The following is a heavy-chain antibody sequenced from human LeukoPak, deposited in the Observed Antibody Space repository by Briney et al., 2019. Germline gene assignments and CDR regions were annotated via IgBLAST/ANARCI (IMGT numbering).Heavy chain of an antibody. CDR1: GFTFSSYE. CDR2: ISSSGSTI. J-gene: IGHJ4*02. CDR3: AREGWLQSLYYFDY. V-gene: IGHV3-48*03. Sequence: GGSLRLSCAASGFTFSSYEMNWVRQAPGKGLEWVSYISSSGSTIYYADSVKGRFTISRDNAKNSLYLQMNSPRAEDTAVYYCAREGWLQSLYYFDYWGQGTLVTVSS. D-gene: IGHD5-24*01.